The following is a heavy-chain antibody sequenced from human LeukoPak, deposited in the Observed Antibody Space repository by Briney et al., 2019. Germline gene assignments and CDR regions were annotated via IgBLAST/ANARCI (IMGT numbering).Heavy chain of an antibody. D-gene: IGHD3-22*01. CDR3: ARGSSDYPRYFDY. V-gene: IGHV1-3*04. J-gene: IGHJ4*02. Sequence: GASVKVSCKASGYTFTSYAMHWVRQAPGQRLEWVGWINTGNGNTKYSQKFQGRVTITRDTSASTAYMELSSLRSEDTAVYYCARGSSDYPRYFDYWGQGSLVTVSS. CDR1: GYTFTSYA. CDR2: INTGNGNT.